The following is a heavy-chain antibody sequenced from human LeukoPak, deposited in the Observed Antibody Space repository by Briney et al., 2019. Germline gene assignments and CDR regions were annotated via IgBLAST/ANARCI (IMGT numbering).Heavy chain of an antibody. D-gene: IGHD2-2*01. CDR2: IIPIFGTA. V-gene: IGHV1-69*13. Sequence: SVKVSCKASGGTFSSYAISWVRQAPGQGLEWMGGIIPIFGTANYAQKFQGRVTITADESTSTAYMELSSLRSEDTAVYYCARGQGYCSSTSYYEEGFVYYFDYWGQGTLVTVSS. CDR3: ARGQGYCSSTSYYEEGFVYYFDY. CDR1: GGTFSSYA. J-gene: IGHJ4*02.